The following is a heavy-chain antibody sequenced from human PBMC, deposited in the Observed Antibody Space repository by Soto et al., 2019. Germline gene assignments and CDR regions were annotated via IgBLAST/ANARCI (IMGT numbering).Heavy chain of an antibody. J-gene: IGHJ4*02. Sequence: QVKLQESGPGLVKPSETLSLTCTVSGGSISSYYWSWIRQPPGKGLEWIAYIYYSGSTNYKPSLTSRGATSGGTSKNQFSLKLSSVTAADTAVYYCARTVIGGFDYWGQGILVTVSS. CDR1: GGSISSYY. V-gene: IGHV4-59*01. CDR3: ARTVIGGFDY. D-gene: IGHD3-16*02. CDR2: IYYSGST.